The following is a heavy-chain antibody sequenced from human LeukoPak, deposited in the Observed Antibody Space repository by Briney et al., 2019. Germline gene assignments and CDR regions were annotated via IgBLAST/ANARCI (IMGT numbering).Heavy chain of an antibody. Sequence: PSETLSLTCTVSGGSISSYYWSWIRQPPGKGLEWIGYIYYSGSTNYNPSLKSRVTISVDTSKNQFSLKLSSVTAADTAVYYCARDLRGGDWFDPWGQGTLVTVSS. V-gene: IGHV4-59*01. CDR1: GGSISSYY. CDR2: IYYSGST. J-gene: IGHJ5*02. CDR3: ARDLRGGDWFDP. D-gene: IGHD3-16*01.